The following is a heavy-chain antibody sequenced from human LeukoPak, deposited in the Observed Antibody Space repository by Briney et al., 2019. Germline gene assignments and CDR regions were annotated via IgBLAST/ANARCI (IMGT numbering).Heavy chain of an antibody. CDR2: IYTSGST. J-gene: IGHJ3*02. Sequence: SETLSLTCTVSGGSISSGRYYWSWIRQPAGKGREWIGRIYTSGSTNYNPSLKSRVTISVDTSKNQFSLKLSSVTAADTAVYYCARDRVSSSWFYDAFDIWGQGTMVTVSS. D-gene: IGHD6-13*01. CDR3: ARDRVSSSWFYDAFDI. V-gene: IGHV4-61*02. CDR1: GGSISSGRYY.